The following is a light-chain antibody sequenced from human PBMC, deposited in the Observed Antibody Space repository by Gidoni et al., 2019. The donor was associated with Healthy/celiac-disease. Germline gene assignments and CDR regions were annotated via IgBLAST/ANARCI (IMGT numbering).Light chain of an antibody. V-gene: IGKV3-11*01. CDR2: DAS. Sequence: EMVLTQSPATLSLSPGERATLSCRASQSVSSYLAWYQQKPGQAPRLRIYDASNRATGIPARFSGSLSGTDFTLTISSLEPEDVAVYFCQQRSNWPPLTFGGGTKVEIK. CDR3: QQRSNWPPLT. CDR1: QSVSSY. J-gene: IGKJ4*01.